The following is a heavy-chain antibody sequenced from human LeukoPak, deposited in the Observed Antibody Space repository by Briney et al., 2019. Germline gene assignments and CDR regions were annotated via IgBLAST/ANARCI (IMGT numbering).Heavy chain of an antibody. CDR3: ARDLRSTNWGLQYWYSDL. Sequence: GGSLRLSCAASGFTFSSYSMNWVRQAPGKGLEWVSVIYSGGSTYYADSVKGRFTISRDNSKNTLYLQMNSLRAEDTAVYYCARDLRSTNWGLQYWYSDLWGRGTLVTVSS. D-gene: IGHD7-27*01. CDR2: IYSGGST. V-gene: IGHV3-53*01. CDR1: GFTFSSYS. J-gene: IGHJ2*01.